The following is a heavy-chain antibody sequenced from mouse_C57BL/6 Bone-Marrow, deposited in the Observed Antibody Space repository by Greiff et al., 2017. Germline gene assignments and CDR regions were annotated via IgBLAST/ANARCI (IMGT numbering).Heavy chain of an antibody. CDR2: IHPNSGST. J-gene: IGHJ3*01. CDR3: AREGQFAY. Sequence: VQLQQSGAELVKPGASVKLSCKASGYTFTSYWMHWVKQRPGQGLEWIGMIHPNSGSTNYNEKFKSKATLTVDKSTSTDYMQLSSLTSEDSAVYCCAREGQFAYWGQGTLVTVSA. V-gene: IGHV1-64*01. CDR1: GYTFTSYW.